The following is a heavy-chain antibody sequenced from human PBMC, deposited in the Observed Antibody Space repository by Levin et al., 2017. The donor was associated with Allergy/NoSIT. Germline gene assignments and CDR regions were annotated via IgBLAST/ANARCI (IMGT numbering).Heavy chain of an antibody. V-gene: IGHV3-11*01. D-gene: IGHD3-10*01. CDR3: ARGSGTYFRWIDP. CDR1: GFIFSDYY. CDR2: ISSSGRSI. J-gene: IGHJ5*02. Sequence: GGSLRLSCAASGFIFSDYYMTWIRQAPGKGLEWVSYISSSGRSIYYTDSVKGRFTISRDDAKSSLFLQMNSLRVEDTAVYYCARGSGTYFRWIDPWGQGTLVTVSS.